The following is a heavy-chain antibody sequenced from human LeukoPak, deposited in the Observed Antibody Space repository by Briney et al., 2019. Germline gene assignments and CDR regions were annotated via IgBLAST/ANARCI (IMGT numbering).Heavy chain of an antibody. Sequence: SGPTLVKPTQTLTLTCTFSGFSLRTSGVGVGWIRQPPGKALEWLALIYWDDDKRYSPSLKSRLTITKDASKNQVVLTVTNMDPVDTATYYCARIMIPFGGVIVPFDYWGQGTLVTASS. V-gene: IGHV2-5*02. CDR1: GFSLRTSGVG. D-gene: IGHD3-16*02. CDR3: ARIMIPFGGVIVPFDY. CDR2: IYWDDDK. J-gene: IGHJ4*02.